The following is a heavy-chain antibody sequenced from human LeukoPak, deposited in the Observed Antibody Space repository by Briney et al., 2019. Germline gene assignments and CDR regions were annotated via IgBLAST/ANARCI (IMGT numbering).Heavy chain of an antibody. CDR1: GFTFSSYG. V-gene: IGHV3-33*06. J-gene: IGHJ2*01. CDR2: IWYDGSNK. CDR3: AKDHLYYDYVWGSYRPRWYFDL. D-gene: IGHD3-16*02. Sequence: GGSLRLSCAASGFTFSSYGMHRVRQAPGKGLEWVAVIWYDGSNKYYADSVKGRFTISRDNSKNTLYLQMNSLRAEDTAVYYCAKDHLYYDYVWGSYRPRWYFDLWGRGTLVTVSS.